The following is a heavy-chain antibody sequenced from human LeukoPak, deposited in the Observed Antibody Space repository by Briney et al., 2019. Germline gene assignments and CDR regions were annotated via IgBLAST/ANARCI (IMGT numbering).Heavy chain of an antibody. CDR2: MNPNSGNT. V-gene: IGHV1-8*01. Sequence: ASVKVSCKASGYTFTSYDINWVRQATGQGLEWMGWMNPNSGNTGYAQKFQGRVTMTRNTSISTAYMELSSLRSEDTAVYYCARVVTGIRNYYYYYYRDVWGKGTTVTVSS. D-gene: IGHD2-21*02. CDR3: ARVVTGIRNYYYYYYRDV. CDR1: GYTFTSYD. J-gene: IGHJ6*03.